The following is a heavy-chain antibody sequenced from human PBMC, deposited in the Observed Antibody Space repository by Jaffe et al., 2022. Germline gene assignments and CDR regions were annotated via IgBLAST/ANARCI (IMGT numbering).Heavy chain of an antibody. CDR1: GFIVSNNY. D-gene: IGHD1-1*01. Sequence: EVHLVESGGGLVQPGGSLRLSCVASGFIVSNNYMSWVRQAPGKGLEWVSVIYGGDDTYYADSVKGRFTISRDNSKNTLYLQMNRLRADDTAVYYCARGNVDDEGYFDYWGQGTLVTVSS. J-gene: IGHJ4*02. V-gene: IGHV3-66*02. CDR3: ARGNVDDEGYFDY. CDR2: IYGGDDT.